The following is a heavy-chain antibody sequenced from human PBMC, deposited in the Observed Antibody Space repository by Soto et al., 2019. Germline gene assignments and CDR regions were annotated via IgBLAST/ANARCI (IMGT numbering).Heavy chain of an antibody. CDR2: ISAYNGNT. J-gene: IGHJ6*03. Sequence: ASVTVSCKASGYTFTSYGMSWVRQAPRQGLEWMGWISAYNGNTNYAQKLQGRVTMTTDTSTSTAYMELRSLRSDDTAVYYCARAGYYDYWSGSDYYYMDVWGKGTTVTVSS. CDR1: GYTFTSYG. CDR3: ARAGYYDYWSGSDYYYMDV. D-gene: IGHD3-3*01. V-gene: IGHV1-18*01.